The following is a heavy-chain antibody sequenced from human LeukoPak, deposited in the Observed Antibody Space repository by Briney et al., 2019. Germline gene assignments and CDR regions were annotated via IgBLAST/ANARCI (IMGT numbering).Heavy chain of an antibody. CDR3: ARHGGSYFYY. J-gene: IGHJ4*02. D-gene: IGHD1-26*01. Sequence: SETLSLTCTVSGGSISSYYWSWIRQAPGKGLEWIGYIYYSGTTKYNPSLMGRVSISVDTSKNQFSLRLSSVAAADTAIYYCARHGGSYFYYWGQGTLVTVSS. CDR1: GGSISSYY. CDR2: IYYSGTT. V-gene: IGHV4-59*08.